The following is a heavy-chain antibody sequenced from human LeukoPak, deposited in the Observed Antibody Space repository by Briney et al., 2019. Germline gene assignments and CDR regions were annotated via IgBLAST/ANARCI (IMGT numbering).Heavy chain of an antibody. D-gene: IGHD3-16*01. V-gene: IGHV1-24*01. CDR3: ATRGLRFGGVIGAFDI. CDR1: GYTLTELS. Sequence: ASVKVSCKVSGYTLTELSMHLVREAPGKGLEWMGGFDPEDGETIYAQKFQGRVTMTEDTSTDTAYMELSSLRSEDTAVYYCATRGLRFGGVIGAFDIWGQGTMVTVSS. J-gene: IGHJ3*02. CDR2: FDPEDGET.